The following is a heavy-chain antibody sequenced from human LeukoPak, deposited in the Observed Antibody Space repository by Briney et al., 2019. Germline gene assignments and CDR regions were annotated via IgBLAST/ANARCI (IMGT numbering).Heavy chain of an antibody. CDR3: ARVLGYYDSSTGTDVAFDI. V-gene: IGHV1-2*04. CDR1: GGTFSSYA. CDR2: INPNSGGT. Sequence: GASVKVSCKASGGTFSSYAISWVRQAPGQGLEWMGWINPNSGGTNYAQKFQGWVTMTRDTSISTAYMELSRLRSDDTAVYYCARVLGYYDSSTGTDVAFDIWGQGTMVTVSS. D-gene: IGHD3-22*01. J-gene: IGHJ3*02.